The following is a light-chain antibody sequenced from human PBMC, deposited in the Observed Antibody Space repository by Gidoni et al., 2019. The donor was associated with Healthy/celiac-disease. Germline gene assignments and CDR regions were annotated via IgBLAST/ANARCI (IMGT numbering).Light chain of an antibody. J-gene: IGKJ4*01. CDR2: AAS. Sequence: DIQMTQSPSSLSASVGDRVTITCRASQSISSYLNWYQQKPGKAPKLLIYAASSLQSGVPSRFSGRGSGTDVTLTISSLQPEDFATYYCKQSYSTPLTFGGGTKVEIK. CDR1: QSISSY. V-gene: IGKV1-39*01. CDR3: KQSYSTPLT.